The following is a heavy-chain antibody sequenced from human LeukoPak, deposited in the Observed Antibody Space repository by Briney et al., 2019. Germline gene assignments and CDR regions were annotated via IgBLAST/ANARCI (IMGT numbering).Heavy chain of an antibody. J-gene: IGHJ3*02. CDR2: ISYDGSIE. CDR3: ASGALFGELLGAFDI. V-gene: IGHV3-30*14. Sequence: PGGSLRLSCAASGFTFSRYTMHWVRQAPGTGLEWVAVISYDGSIEYYADSVKGRFTISRDNSKNTLYFQMNSLRAEDSAVYYCASGALFGELLGAFDIWGQGTMVTVSS. D-gene: IGHD3-10*02. CDR1: GFTFSRYT.